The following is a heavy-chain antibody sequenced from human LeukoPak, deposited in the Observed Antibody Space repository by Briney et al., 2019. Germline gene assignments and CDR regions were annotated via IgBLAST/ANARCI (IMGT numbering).Heavy chain of an antibody. CDR1: GGTFSSYA. V-gene: IGHV1-69*04. Sequence: SVKVSCKASGGTFSSYAISWVRQAPGQGLEWMGRIIPILGIANYAQKFQGRVTITADKSTSTAYTELSSLRSEDTAVYYCARSIKEGGSYRPYYFDYWGQGTLVTVSS. D-gene: IGHD1-26*01. CDR2: IIPILGIA. CDR3: ARSIKEGGSYRPYYFDY. J-gene: IGHJ4*02.